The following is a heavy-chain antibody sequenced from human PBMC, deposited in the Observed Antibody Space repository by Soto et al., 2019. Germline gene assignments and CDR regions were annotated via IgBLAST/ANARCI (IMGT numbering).Heavy chain of an antibody. V-gene: IGHV1-24*01. CDR1: GYTLTELS. CDR3: ATNDFWSGYSLYAFDI. D-gene: IGHD3-3*01. Sequence: ASVKVSCKVSGYTLTELSMHWVRQAPGKGLEWMGGFDPEDGETIYAQKFKGRVTMTEDTSTDTAYMELSSLRSEDTAVYYCATNDFWSGYSLYAFDIWGQGTMVTVSS. J-gene: IGHJ3*02. CDR2: FDPEDGET.